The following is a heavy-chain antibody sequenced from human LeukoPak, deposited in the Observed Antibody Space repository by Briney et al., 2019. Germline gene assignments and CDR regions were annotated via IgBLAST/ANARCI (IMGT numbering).Heavy chain of an antibody. CDR3: SRHGGSWTFDY. V-gene: IGHV4-59*08. D-gene: IGHD6-13*01. J-gene: IGHJ4*02. CDR1: VGSISTYY. CDR2: IYNSGST. Sequence: SETLSLTCTFSVGSISTYYWSSIRQAPGKGLEWIGYIYNSGSTKYNPSLKSRVTMSIDTSKNQFSLNLNSVTAADRSVYYCSRHGGSWTFDYWGQGTLVTVSS.